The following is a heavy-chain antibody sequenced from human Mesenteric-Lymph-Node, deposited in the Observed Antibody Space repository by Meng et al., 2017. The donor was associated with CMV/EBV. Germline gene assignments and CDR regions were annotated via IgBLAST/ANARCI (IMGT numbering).Heavy chain of an antibody. J-gene: IGHJ4*02. CDR2: NNHSGST. D-gene: IGHD4-23*01. V-gene: IGHV4-34*01. CDR1: GGSFSGYY. Sequence: VQAQPWGPGGFKPLETLSLSCPVYGGSFSGYYWSWIRQPPGKGLESIGENNHSGSTNYNPSLKSRVTVSVDTSKNQFSLKLSSVNAADTAVYYCARHQRWLKSEGGFNYWGQGTLVTVSS. CDR3: ARHQRWLKSEGGFNY.